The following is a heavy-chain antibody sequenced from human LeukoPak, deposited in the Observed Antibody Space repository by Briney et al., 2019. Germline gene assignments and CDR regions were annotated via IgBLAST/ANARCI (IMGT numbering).Heavy chain of an antibody. CDR3: ARGSGYGFQNPQY. D-gene: IGHD3-10*01. CDR2: INPDSGGT. V-gene: IGHV1-2*02. J-gene: IGHJ4*02. Sequence: ASVKVSCKASGYTFTGYYIHWVRQAPGQGLEWMGWINPDSGGTNYAQKFQGRVTMTRDTSIRTAYMELSSLRSEDTAVYYCARGSGYGFQNPQYWGQGTLVTVSS. CDR1: GYTFTGYY.